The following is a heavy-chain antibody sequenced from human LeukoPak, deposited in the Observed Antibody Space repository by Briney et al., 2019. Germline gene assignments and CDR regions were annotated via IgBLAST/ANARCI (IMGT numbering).Heavy chain of an antibody. CDR3: ARRGRGGFDY. D-gene: IGHD2-15*01. V-gene: IGHV1-8*01. J-gene: IGHJ4*02. CDR1: GYTFTSSD. Sequence: ASVKVSCKASGYTFTSSDINWVRQATGQGLEWMGWMNPNSGNTGYAQKFQGTVTMTRNTSISTAYMELSSLRSEDTAVYCWARRGRGGFDYWGQGTLVTVSS. CDR2: MNPNSGNT.